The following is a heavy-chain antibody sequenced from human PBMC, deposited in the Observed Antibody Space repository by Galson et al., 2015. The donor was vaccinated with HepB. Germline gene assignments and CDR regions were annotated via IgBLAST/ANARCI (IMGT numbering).Heavy chain of an antibody. CDR1: GFTFSSYA. CDR2: ITSNGGRT. V-gene: IGHV3-23*01. Sequence: SLRLSCAASGFTFSSYAMTWVRQAPGKGLEWISSITSNGGRTFCTHSVKGRFTISRDNSRNTVVLQLSSLRPEDTAVYYCSKDGIMVSNNPYQLHFWGQGTLVSVSS. D-gene: IGHD2-8*01. J-gene: IGHJ4*02. CDR3: SKDGIMVSNNPYQLHF.